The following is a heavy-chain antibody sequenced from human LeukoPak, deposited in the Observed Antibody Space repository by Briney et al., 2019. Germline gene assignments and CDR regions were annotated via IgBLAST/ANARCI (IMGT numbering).Heavy chain of an antibody. CDR3: ARGKDWNAYYYYGMDV. D-gene: IGHD1-1*01. J-gene: IGHJ6*02. CDR2: IIPIFGTA. CDR1: GGTFRSYA. Sequence: ASVKVSCKASGGTFRSYAISWVRQAPGQGLECMGGIIPIFGTANYAQKFQSRVTITADESTSTAYMELSSLRSEDTAVYYCARGKDWNAYYYYGMDVWGQGTTVTVSS. V-gene: IGHV1-69*13.